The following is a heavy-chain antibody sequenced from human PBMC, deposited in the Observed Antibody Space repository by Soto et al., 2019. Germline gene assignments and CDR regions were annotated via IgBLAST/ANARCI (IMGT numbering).Heavy chain of an antibody. Sequence: QMQLVQSGPEVKKPGTSVKVSCKASGFTFTSSAMQWVRQARGQRLEGIGWIVVNSGNTNYAQKFQERVTITRDMSTSTAYMELRSLRSEDTAVYYCAADWHYGSGSYYAYYYGMDVWGQGTTVTVSS. CDR3: AADWHYGSGSYYAYYYGMDV. D-gene: IGHD3-10*01. CDR1: GFTFTSSA. V-gene: IGHV1-58*02. CDR2: IVVNSGNT. J-gene: IGHJ6*02.